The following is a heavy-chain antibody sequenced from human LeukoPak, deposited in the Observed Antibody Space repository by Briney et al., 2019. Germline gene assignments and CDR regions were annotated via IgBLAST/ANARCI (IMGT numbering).Heavy chain of an antibody. CDR3: ARVNLVGMIVPGYYFDY. Sequence: SETLSLTCTVSGGSISSYYWSWIRQPPGKGPEWIGYIYYSGSTNYNPSLKSRVTISVDTSKNQFSLKLSSVTAADTAVYYCARVNLVGMIVPGYYFDYWGQGTLVTVSS. J-gene: IGHJ4*02. V-gene: IGHV4-59*01. D-gene: IGHD3-22*01. CDR1: GGSISSYY. CDR2: IYYSGST.